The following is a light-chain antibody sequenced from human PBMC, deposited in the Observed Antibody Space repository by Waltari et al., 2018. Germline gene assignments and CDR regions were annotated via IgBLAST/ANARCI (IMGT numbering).Light chain of an antibody. CDR3: MILYNNAVV. CDR1: RVINVRTYK. Sequence: QAVLTQPAPLSASPGASASLTCTLRRVINVRTYKISWYQQGPGSPPPFLLKYKPDSTIQLGSGVPSRFSGSKDTSANAFILLISGLQSEDEADYYCMILYNNAVVFGGGTNLTVL. CDR2: YKPDSTI. J-gene: IGLJ3*02. V-gene: IGLV5-45*01.